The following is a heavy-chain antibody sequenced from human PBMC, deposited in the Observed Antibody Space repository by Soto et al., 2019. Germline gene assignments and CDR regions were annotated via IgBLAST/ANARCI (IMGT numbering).Heavy chain of an antibody. CDR1: GFTFSSYS. CDR2: ISSSSSYI. V-gene: IGHV3-21*01. D-gene: IGHD3-3*01. J-gene: IGHJ6*02. CDR3: ARDASITMYGVVVTSFDDFHYYGMDV. Sequence: EVQLVESGGGLVKPGGSLRLSCAASGFTFSSYSMNWVRQAPGKGLEWVSSISSSSSYIYYADSVKGRFTISRDNCKNSLYLQMNSLRAEDTAVYYCARDASITMYGVVVTSFDDFHYYGMDVWGLGTTVTVSS.